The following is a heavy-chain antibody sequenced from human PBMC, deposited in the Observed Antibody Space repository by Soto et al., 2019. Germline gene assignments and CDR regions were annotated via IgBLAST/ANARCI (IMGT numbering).Heavy chain of an antibody. Sequence: ASVKVSCKASGYTFTGYYVHWVRQAPGQGLEWMGWINPNSGDTYLAQRFQGRVTMNRDTSIGTAYMELRGLTSDDTAEYYCAKGGAIVAAGIRVYLYNAMDVGGQGTTVTVSS. D-gene: IGHD1-26*01. CDR1: GYTFTGYY. J-gene: IGHJ6*02. CDR3: AKGGAIVAAGIRVYLYNAMDV. V-gene: IGHV1-2*02. CDR2: INPNSGDT.